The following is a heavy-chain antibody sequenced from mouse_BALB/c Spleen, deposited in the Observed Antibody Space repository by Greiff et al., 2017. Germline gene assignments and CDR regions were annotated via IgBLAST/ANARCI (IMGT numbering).Heavy chain of an antibody. J-gene: IGHJ1*01. Sequence: VKLMESGPGLVAPSQCLSITCTVSGFSLTGYGVNWVRQPPGQGLEWLGMIWGDGSTDYNSALKSRLSISKDNSKSQVFLKMHSLQTDDTARYYCAAHRYGGGFDVWGAGTTVTVSS. V-gene: IGHV2-6-7*01. CDR3: AAHRYGGGFDV. CDR2: IWGDGST. D-gene: IGHD2-14*01. CDR1: GFSLTGYG.